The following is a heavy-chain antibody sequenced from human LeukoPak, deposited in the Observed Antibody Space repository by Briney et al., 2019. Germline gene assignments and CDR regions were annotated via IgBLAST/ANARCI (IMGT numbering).Heavy chain of an antibody. V-gene: IGHV4-59*01. CDR3: ARDRGYYDSSGYSWGYFDL. CDR1: GGSISSYY. J-gene: IGHJ2*01. CDR2: IYYSGST. Sequence: PSETLSLTCTVSGGSISSYYWSWIRQPPGKGLEWIGYIYYSGSTNYNPSLKSRVTISVDTSKNQFSLKLSSVTAADTAVYYCARDRGYYDSSGYSWGYFDLWGRGTLVTVSS. D-gene: IGHD3-22*01.